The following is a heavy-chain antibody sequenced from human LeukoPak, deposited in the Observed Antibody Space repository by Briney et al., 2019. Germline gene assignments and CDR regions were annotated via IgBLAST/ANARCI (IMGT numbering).Heavy chain of an antibody. Sequence: GGSLRLSCVASGFTFSSHWMHWVRHAPGKGLVWVSRINSDGSSTTYTDSVKGRFTTSRDNAKNTMYLQMKSLRAEDTAVYYCARGPDWLNNWFDLWGQGTLVTVSS. CDR3: ARGPDWLNNWFDL. V-gene: IGHV3-74*01. J-gene: IGHJ5*02. CDR1: GFTFSSHW. D-gene: IGHD3-9*01. CDR2: INSDGSST.